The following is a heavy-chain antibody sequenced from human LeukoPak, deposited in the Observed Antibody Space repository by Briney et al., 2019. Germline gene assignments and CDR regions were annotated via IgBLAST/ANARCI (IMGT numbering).Heavy chain of an antibody. CDR2: INPNSGGT. Sequence: GASVKVSCKASGYTFTGYYMHWVRQAPGQGLEWMGRINPNSGGTNYAQKFQGRVTMTRDTPISTAYMELSRLRSDDTAVYYCARVVVGATGDFDYWGQGTLVTVSS. V-gene: IGHV1-2*06. J-gene: IGHJ4*02. D-gene: IGHD2-15*01. CDR3: ARVVVGATGDFDY. CDR1: GYTFTGYY.